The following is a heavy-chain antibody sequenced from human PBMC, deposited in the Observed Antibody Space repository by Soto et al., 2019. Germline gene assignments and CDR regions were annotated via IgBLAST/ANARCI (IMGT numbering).Heavy chain of an antibody. D-gene: IGHD3-22*01. Sequence: QVQLVESGGGVVQPGRSLTLSCAASGFTFSSFPMQWVRQAPGEGRGWVAVMSYVGDNKYYADSVKGRFTISRDNSKNTLYLQMNSLRAEDTAVYYCAREDDRIGYYLDCWGQGTLVTVSS. J-gene: IGHJ4*02. V-gene: IGHV3-30-3*01. CDR3: AREDDRIGYYLDC. CDR2: MSYVGDNK. CDR1: GFTFSSFP.